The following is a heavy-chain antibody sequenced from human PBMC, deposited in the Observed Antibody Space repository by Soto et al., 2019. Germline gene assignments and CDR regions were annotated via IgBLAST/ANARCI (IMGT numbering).Heavy chain of an antibody. V-gene: IGHV3-30-3*01. CDR2: ISYDGSNK. CDR1: GFTFSSYA. Sequence: QVQLVESGGGVVQPGRSLRLSCAASGFTFSSYAMHWVRQAPGKGLEWVAVISYDGSNKYYADSVKGRFTISRDNSKNALYLPMNSLRAEDTAVYYCARGGPYCGGDCYCRFDYCGQGTLVTVSS. J-gene: IGHJ4*02. CDR3: ARGGPYCGGDCYCRFDY. D-gene: IGHD2-21*02.